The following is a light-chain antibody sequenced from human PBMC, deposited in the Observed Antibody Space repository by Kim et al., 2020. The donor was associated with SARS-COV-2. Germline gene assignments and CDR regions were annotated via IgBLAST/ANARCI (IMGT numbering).Light chain of an antibody. J-gene: IGLJ2*01. Sequence: QSVLTQPPSVSGAPGQRVTISCTGSSSNIGAGYDVHWYQQLPGAAPKLLIYGNTNRPSGVPDRFSGSKSGTSASLAITGLQAEDETHYYCQSYDSRLSGSVFGGGTQLTV. CDR1: SSNIGAGYD. V-gene: IGLV1-40*01. CDR3: QSYDSRLSGSV. CDR2: GNT.